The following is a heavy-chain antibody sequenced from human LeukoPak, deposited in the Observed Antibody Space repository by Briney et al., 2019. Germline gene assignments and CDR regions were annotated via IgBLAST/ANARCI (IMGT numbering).Heavy chain of an antibody. D-gene: IGHD4-11*01. V-gene: IGHV3-21*01. CDR3: ARDLTVTSTCWLDL. Sequence: GGSLRLSCAVSGFTFSSYTMNWVRQAPGKGLEWVSSITCSSTYIYYADSVKGRFTISRDNAKNSLYLQMNNLGAEDTAVYYCARDLTVTSTCWLDLWGQGTLVTVSS. CDR1: GFTFSSYT. CDR2: ITCSSTYI. J-gene: IGHJ5*02.